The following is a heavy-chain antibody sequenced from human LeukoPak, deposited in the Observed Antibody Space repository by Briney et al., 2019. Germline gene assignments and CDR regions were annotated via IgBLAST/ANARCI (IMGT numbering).Heavy chain of an antibody. V-gene: IGHV4-59*01. CDR1: GGSISSYY. CDR2: IYYSGST. J-gene: IGHJ4*02. D-gene: IGHD4-17*01. CDR3: ARVARLYGDPSYFDY. Sequence: SETLSLTCTVSGGSISSYYWSWIRQPPGKGLEWIGYIYYSGSTNYNPSLKSRVTISVDTSKNQFSLKLSSVTAADTAVYYCARVARLYGDPSYFDYWGQGTLVTVSS.